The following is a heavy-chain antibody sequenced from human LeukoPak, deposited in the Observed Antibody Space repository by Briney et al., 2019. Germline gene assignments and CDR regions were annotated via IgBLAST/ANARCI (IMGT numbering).Heavy chain of an antibody. D-gene: IGHD3-22*01. CDR1: GFTVTSYG. CDR3: AKDIAYYYDSSGPLFDN. CDR2: IRHDGGNK. J-gene: IGHJ4*02. V-gene: IGHV3-30*02. Sequence: GGSLRLSCAASGFTVTSYGMHWVRQAPGKGLEWVAFIRHDGGNKYYTDSVKGQFTISRDNSKNTLYLQMNSLRAEDTAVYYCAKDIAYYYDSSGPLFDNWGQGTLVTVSS.